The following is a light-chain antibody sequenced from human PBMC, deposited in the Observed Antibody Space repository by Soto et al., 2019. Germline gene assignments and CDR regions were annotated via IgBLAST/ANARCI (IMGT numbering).Light chain of an antibody. Sequence: DIVMTQSPLSLPVTPGEPASISCRSSQSLLHSNGYNYLDWYLQKPGQSPQLLIYLGSNRASGVPDRFGGSGSSTDFTLKISRVEAEDVGVYYCMQALQTPLTFGGGTKVEIK. CDR3: MQALQTPLT. CDR1: QSLLHSNGYNY. CDR2: LGS. V-gene: IGKV2-28*01. J-gene: IGKJ4*01.